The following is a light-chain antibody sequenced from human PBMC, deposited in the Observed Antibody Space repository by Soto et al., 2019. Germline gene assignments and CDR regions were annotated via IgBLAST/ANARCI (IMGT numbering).Light chain of an antibody. CDR3: SSYAGTYTLWV. V-gene: IGLV2-14*01. Sequence: QSALTQPASVSGSPGQSITISCTGTSGDIGSYNRVSWYQQHPGKAPKLIIYEVTDRPSGVSNRFSGSKSGNTASLTISGLQAEDEAEYYCSSYAGTYTLWVFGGGTKVTVL. J-gene: IGLJ3*02. CDR2: EVT. CDR1: SGDIGSYNR.